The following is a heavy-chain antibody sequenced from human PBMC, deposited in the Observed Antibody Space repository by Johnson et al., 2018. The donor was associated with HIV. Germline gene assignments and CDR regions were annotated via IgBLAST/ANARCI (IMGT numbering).Heavy chain of an antibody. D-gene: IGHD3-22*01. CDR2: ITYDGRNK. CDR3: AGGITMKPPTAFDI. J-gene: IGHJ3*02. V-gene: IGHV3-30*04. CDR1: GFTFRSYA. Sequence: QMLLVESGGGVMQPGKSLRLSCEASGFTFRSYAMHWVRQAPGKGLEWVAVITYDGRNKYYADSVKGRFIISRDNSKNTLYLQMNSLRAEDTAVYYCAGGITMKPPTAFDIWGQGTMVTVSS.